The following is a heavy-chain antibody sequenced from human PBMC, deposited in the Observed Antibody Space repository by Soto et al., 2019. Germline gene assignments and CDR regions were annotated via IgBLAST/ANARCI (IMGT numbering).Heavy chain of an antibody. V-gene: IGHV3-53*04. CDR3: AGGWRVDAFDI. D-gene: IGHD3-3*01. CDR1: GFAFSNYA. J-gene: IGHJ3*02. CDR2: IYSGGST. Sequence: PERSRSLASAASGFAFSNYAMSLVRQSPGKGREWVSVIYSGGSTFYADSVKGRFTISRHNSNNTLYLQMNSLRAEDTAVYYCAGGWRVDAFDIWGQGKMVTV.